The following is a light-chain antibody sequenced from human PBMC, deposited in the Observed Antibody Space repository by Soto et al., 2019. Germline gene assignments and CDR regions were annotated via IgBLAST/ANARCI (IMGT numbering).Light chain of an antibody. CDR2: DVT. CDR1: SSDVGGYDY. V-gene: IGLV2-11*01. CDR3: CSYAGISTRYV. Sequence: QSVLTQPPSASGSPGQSVTISCTGTSSDVGGYDYVSWYQQHPGTVPKLLIYDVTNRPSGVPHRFSGSKSGNTASLTISGLQAEDEADYYCCSYAGISTRYVFGTGTKVTVL. J-gene: IGLJ1*01.